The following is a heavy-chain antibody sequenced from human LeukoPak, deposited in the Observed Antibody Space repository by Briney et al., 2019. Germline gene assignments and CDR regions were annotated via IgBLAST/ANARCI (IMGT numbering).Heavy chain of an antibody. CDR2: ISSSGSTI. J-gene: IGHJ4*02. CDR3: ARDKEGVVEVAGTDY. CDR1: GFTFSSYE. Sequence: GGSLRLSCAASGFTFSSYEMNWVRQAPGKGLEWLSYISSSGSTIYYADSVKGRFTISRDNAKNSLYLQMNSLRAEDTAVYYCARDKEGVVEVAGTDYWGQGTLVTVSS. V-gene: IGHV3-48*03. D-gene: IGHD6-19*01.